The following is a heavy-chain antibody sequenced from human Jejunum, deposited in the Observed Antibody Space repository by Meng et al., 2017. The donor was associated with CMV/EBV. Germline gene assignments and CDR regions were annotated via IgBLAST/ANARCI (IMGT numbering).Heavy chain of an antibody. CDR3: AGLIVGNGGRGH. J-gene: IGHJ4*02. Sequence: VSGGSVSSGNCPGNWIRQPPGKGLEWIGQTVYGGSLKYNPSLESRLSISIDTSKNQFSLNLNSVTAADTAVYYCAGLIVGNGGRGHWGQGTLVTVSS. CDR2: TVYGGSL. D-gene: IGHD2/OR15-2a*01. CDR1: GGSVSSGNCP. V-gene: IGHV4-61*01.